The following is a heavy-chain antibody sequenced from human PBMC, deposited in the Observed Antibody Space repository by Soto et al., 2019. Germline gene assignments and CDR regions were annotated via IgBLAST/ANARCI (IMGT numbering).Heavy chain of an antibody. CDR3: ATNTYYYDSSGYYSTTDY. CDR1: GGTFSSYA. Sequence: QVQLVQSGAEVKKPGSSVKVSCKASGGTFSSYAISWVRQAPGQGLEWMGGIIPIFGTANYAQKFQGRVTIPADESTSTAYMELSSLRSEDTAVYYCATNTYYYDSSGYYSTTDYWGQGTLVTVSS. D-gene: IGHD3-22*01. J-gene: IGHJ4*02. V-gene: IGHV1-69*01. CDR2: IIPIFGTA.